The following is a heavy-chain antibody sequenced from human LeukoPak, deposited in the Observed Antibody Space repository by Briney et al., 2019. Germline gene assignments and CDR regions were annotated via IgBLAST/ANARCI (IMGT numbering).Heavy chain of an antibody. Sequence: ASVKVSCKASGYTFTSSDINWVRQAAGQGLEWTGWINPNSGRTGYAQKFQGRVTMTANTSISTAYMELSSLRFDDTAVYYCARGRSGLAAAGTYDYRGQGTLITVSS. CDR1: GYTFTSSD. CDR3: ARGRSGLAAAGTYDY. V-gene: IGHV1-8*01. CDR2: INPNSGRT. D-gene: IGHD6-13*01. J-gene: IGHJ4*02.